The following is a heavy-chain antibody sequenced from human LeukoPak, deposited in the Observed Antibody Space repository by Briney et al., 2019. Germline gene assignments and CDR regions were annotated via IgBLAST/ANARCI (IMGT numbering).Heavy chain of an antibody. CDR1: GGSISSYY. CDR3: ARGQNGSSRPIDY. Sequence: SETLSLTCTVSGGSISSYYWSWIRQPPGKGLEWIGYIYYSGSTNYNPSLKSRVTISVDTSKNQFSLKLSSVTAADTAVYYCARGQNGSSRPIDYWGQGTLVTVSS. CDR2: IYYSGST. J-gene: IGHJ4*02. D-gene: IGHD1-26*01. V-gene: IGHV4-59*12.